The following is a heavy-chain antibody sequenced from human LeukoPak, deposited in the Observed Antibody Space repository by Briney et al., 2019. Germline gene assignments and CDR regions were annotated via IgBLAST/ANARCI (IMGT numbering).Heavy chain of an antibody. CDR2: YDPEEGKT. J-gene: IGHJ4*02. Sequence: ASVKASCKVVDHTLMQVATHWVRQAPGKGPEWMGGYDPEEGKTIYAQKFQDRFTMTEDASTETTYMQLSSLRSADTAVYFCVTMKQDRFDSRGPFDFWGQGSLVIVSS. CDR3: VTMKQDRFDSRGPFDF. D-gene: IGHD3-22*01. V-gene: IGHV1-24*01. CDR1: DHTLMQVA.